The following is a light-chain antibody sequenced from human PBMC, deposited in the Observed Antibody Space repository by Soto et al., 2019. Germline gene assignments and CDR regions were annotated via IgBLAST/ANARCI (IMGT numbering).Light chain of an antibody. CDR1: QSISGW. V-gene: IGKV1-5*01. Sequence: DIQMTQSPSTLSASVGDRVTITCRASQSISGWLAWYQQKPGKAPKLLIYDASNLESGVPSRFSGSGSGTEFTLTISSLXPDDFATYYCQQYNSYSTWTFGQGTKVDIK. CDR3: QQYNSYSTWT. J-gene: IGKJ1*01. CDR2: DAS.